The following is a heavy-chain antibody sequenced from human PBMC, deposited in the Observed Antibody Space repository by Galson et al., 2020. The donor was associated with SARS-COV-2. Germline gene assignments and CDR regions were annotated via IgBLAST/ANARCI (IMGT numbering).Heavy chain of an antibody. V-gene: IGHV4-39*07. CDR2: IYYSGST. CDR1: GGSISSSSYY. J-gene: IGHJ6*03. CDR3: ASSPASYYMDV. Sequence: SETLSLTCTVSGGSISSSSYYWGWIRQPPGKGLEWIGSIYYSGSTYYNPSLKSRVTISVDTSKNQFSLKLSSVTAADTAVYYCASSPASYYMDVWGKGTTVTVSS.